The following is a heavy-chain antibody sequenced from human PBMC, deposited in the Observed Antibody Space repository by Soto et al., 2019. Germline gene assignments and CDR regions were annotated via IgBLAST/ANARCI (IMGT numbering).Heavy chain of an antibody. CDR1: GGSISSYY. CDR2: IYYSGST. V-gene: IGHV4-59*01. CDR3: ARGPGLQKRVVVPAATYFDY. J-gene: IGHJ4*02. D-gene: IGHD2-2*01. Sequence: SETLSLTCTVSGGSISSYYWSWIRQPPGKGLEWIGYIYYSGSTNYNPSLKSRVTISVDTSKNQFSLKLSSVTAADTAVYYCARGPGLQKRVVVPAATYFDYWGQGTLVTVSS.